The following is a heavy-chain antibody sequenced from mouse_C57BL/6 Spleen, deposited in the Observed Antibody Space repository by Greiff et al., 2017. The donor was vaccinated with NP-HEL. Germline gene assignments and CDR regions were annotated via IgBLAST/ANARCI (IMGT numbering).Heavy chain of an antibody. CDR2: INPNNGGT. J-gene: IGHJ3*01. V-gene: IGHV1-22*01. CDR3: GRGARYSNSFY. D-gene: IGHD2-5*01. Sequence: EVQLQQSGPELVKPGASVKMSCKASGYTFTDYNMHWVKQSHGKSLEWIGYINPNNGGTSYNQQFKGKATLTVNKSSSTAYIELRSLTSEDSAVYYCGRGARYSNSFYWGQGTLVTVSA. CDR1: GYTFTDYN.